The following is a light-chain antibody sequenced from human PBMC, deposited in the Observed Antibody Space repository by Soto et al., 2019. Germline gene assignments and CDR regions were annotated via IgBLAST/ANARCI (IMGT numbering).Light chain of an antibody. CDR3: QSYDRSLSGTV. J-gene: IGLJ1*01. V-gene: IGLV1-40*01. CDR1: SSNIGAGYD. Sequence: QSVLTQPPSVSGAPGQRVTISCTGSSSNIGAGYDVHWYQHQPGTAPKLLNYGGSSRPSGVPDRFSGSKSGTSASLAITGLQAEDEADDYCQSYDRSLSGTVFGTGTKVTVL. CDR2: GGS.